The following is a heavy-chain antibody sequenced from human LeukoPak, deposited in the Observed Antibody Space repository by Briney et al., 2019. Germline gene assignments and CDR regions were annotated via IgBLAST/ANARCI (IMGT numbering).Heavy chain of an antibody. V-gene: IGHV3-30*03. CDR1: GFTFSSYG. CDR2: ISYDGSNK. D-gene: IGHD6-19*01. Sequence: GGSLRLSCAASGFTFSSYGMHWVGQAPGKGLEWVAVISYDGSNKYYADSVKGRFTISRDNAKNSLYLQMNSLRAEDTAVYYCARGKEPVAGSLSHFDYWGQGTLVTVSS. J-gene: IGHJ4*02. CDR3: ARGKEPVAGSLSHFDY.